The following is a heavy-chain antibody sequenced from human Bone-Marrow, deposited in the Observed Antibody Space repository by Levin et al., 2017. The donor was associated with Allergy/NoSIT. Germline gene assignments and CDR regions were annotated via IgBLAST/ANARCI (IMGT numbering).Heavy chain of an antibody. D-gene: IGHD2-8*01. CDR1: GFTFGSYR. V-gene: IGHV3-74*01. Sequence: GESLKISCAASGFTFGSYRMHWVRQGPGEGLVWVSRILSDGGETTYADSVEGRFTISRDNARNTLYLQMNSLRVEDTAVYYCARDPGFNGHDWYFDLWGRGTLVTVSS. CDR2: ILSDGGET. CDR3: ARDPGFNGHDWYFDL. J-gene: IGHJ2*01.